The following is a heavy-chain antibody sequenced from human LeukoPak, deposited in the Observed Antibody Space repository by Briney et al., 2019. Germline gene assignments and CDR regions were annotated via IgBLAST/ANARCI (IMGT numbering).Heavy chain of an antibody. V-gene: IGHV3-30*03. CDR3: AREVHSSGRAGAVDI. Sequence: GGSLRLSCEASGFTLSYYVIHWVRQAPGKGLEWVAVVSSDGTIREYADSVRGRFTISRGNSEKTVYLQMNSLRGEDTAVYRCAREVHSSGRAGAVDIWGQGTMVTVSS. CDR2: VSSDGTIR. J-gene: IGHJ3*02. CDR1: GFTLSYYV. D-gene: IGHD6-25*01.